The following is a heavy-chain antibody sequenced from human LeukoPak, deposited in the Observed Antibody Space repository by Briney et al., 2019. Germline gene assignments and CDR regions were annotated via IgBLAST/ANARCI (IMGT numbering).Heavy chain of an antibody. CDR2: IYYSGST. CDR3: ARGPSARGWYPPHYYYYYGMDV. J-gene: IGHJ6*02. CDR1: GGSISSGDYY. V-gene: IGHV4-30-4*01. D-gene: IGHD6-19*01. Sequence: SQTLSLTCTVSGGSISSGDYYWSWIRQPPGKGLEWIGYIYYSGSTYYNPSLKSRVTISVDTSKNQFSLKLSSVTAADTAVYYCARGPSARGWYPPHYYYYYGMDVWGQGTTVTVSS.